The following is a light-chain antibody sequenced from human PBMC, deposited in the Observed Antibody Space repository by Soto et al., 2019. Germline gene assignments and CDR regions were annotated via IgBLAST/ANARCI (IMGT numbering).Light chain of an antibody. V-gene: IGKV1-33*01. CDR3: QHCDYLPI. CDR1: HDITSF. Sequence: DIQMTQSPSSLSASVGDRVTITCQASHDITSFLNWYQHKPGRAPKLLIYDASILEAGVPTRFSGSGSGTHFTFTISSLPHEDVATYYCQHCDYLPIFGPGTTVDFK. CDR2: DAS. J-gene: IGKJ3*01.